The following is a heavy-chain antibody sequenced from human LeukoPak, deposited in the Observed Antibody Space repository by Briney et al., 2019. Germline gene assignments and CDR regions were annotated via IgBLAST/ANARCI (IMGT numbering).Heavy chain of an antibody. J-gene: IGHJ4*02. CDR3: ARGTYYYDSSGYYYFDY. V-gene: IGHV1-2*02. Sequence: ASVKVSCKASGYTFTGYYFHWVRQAPGQGLEWMGWINPNSGGTNYAQKFQGRVTMTRDTSISTAYMELSRLRSDDTAVYYCARGTYYYDSSGYYYFDYWGQGTLVTVSS. CDR2: INPNSGGT. CDR1: GYTFTGYY. D-gene: IGHD3-22*01.